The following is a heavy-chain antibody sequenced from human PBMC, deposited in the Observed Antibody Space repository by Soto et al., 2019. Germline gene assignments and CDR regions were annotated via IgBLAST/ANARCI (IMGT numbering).Heavy chain of an antibody. CDR3: ARARGCSGGSCFSGINWYFDL. D-gene: IGHD2-15*01. V-gene: IGHV3-30-3*01. CDR1: GFTFSSYA. J-gene: IGHJ2*01. Sequence: QVQLVESGGGVVQPGRSLRLSCAASGFTFSSYAMHWVRQAPGKGLEWVAVISYDGSNKYYADSVKGRFTISRDNSKNTQYLQMNSLRAEDTAVYYCARARGCSGGSCFSGINWYFDLWGRGTLVTVSS. CDR2: ISYDGSNK.